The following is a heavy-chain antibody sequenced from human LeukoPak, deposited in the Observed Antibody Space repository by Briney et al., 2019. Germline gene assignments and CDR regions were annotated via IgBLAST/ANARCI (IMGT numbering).Heavy chain of an antibody. CDR3: AKEVTYVGAAFDV. CDR2: ISSTRPTI. D-gene: IGHD3-10*02. V-gene: IGHV3-48*01. CDR1: GFTFSSYN. J-gene: IGHJ3*01. Sequence: GGSLRLSCAASGFTFSSYNMNWVRQAPGKGLEWVSYISSTRPTIYYADSVKGRFTISRDDAKSSLYLQMNSLRVEDTAVYYCAKEVTYVGAAFDVWGQGTTVTVSS.